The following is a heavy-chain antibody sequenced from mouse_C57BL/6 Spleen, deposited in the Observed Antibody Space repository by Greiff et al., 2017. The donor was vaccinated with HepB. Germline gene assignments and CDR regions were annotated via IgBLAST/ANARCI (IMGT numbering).Heavy chain of an antibody. CDR1: GYTFTSYW. D-gene: IGHD1-1*01. Sequence: QVQLQQPGAELVRPGTSVKLSCKASGYTFTSYWMHWVKQRPGQGLDWIGVIDPSDSYTNYNQKFKGKATLTVDTSSSTAYMQLSSLTSEDSAVYYCARQITTVVATDWYFDVWGTGTTVTVSS. CDR3: ARQITTVVATDWYFDV. J-gene: IGHJ1*03. CDR2: IDPSDSYT. V-gene: IGHV1-59*01.